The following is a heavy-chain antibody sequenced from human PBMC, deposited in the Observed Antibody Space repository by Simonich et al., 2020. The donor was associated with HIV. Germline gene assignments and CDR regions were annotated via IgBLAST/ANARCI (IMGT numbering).Heavy chain of an antibody. D-gene: IGHD3-3*01. CDR2: INHSGIT. CDR3: ARRDRELILYFDY. CDR1: GGSFRGYY. J-gene: IGHJ4*02. V-gene: IGHV4-34*01. Sequence: QVQLQPWGAGLLKPSETLSLTCAVYGGSFRGYYWSWIRQPPGKGLEWIREINHSGITNYKSSLNSRATISVDKSKNQFSLKLSSVTAADTAIYYCARRDRELILYFDYWGQGNLVTVSS.